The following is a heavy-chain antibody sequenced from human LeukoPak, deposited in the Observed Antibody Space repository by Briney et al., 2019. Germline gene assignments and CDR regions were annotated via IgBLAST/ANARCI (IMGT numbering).Heavy chain of an antibody. CDR3: AKDFPDQWSMDV. CDR2: ISGSGGST. Sequence: GGSLRLSCAASGFTFSSYAMSWVRQAPGKGLEWVSAISGSGGSTYYADSVKGRFTISRDNSKNTLYLQMNSLRVEDTGVYYCAKDFPDQWSMDVWGQGTTVTVSS. V-gene: IGHV3-23*01. D-gene: IGHD6-19*01. CDR1: GFTFSSYA. J-gene: IGHJ6*02.